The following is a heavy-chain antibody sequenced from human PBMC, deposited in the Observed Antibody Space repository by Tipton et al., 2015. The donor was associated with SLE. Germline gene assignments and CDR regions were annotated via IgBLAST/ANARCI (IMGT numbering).Heavy chain of an antibody. CDR3: VRLRSKVLIDY. J-gene: IGHJ4*02. CDR2: INHSGST. D-gene: IGHD2-8*01. CDR1: GGSFSGYY. Sequence: TLSLTCAVYGGSFSGYYWSWIRQSPGKGLEWIGDINHSGSTNYNPSLKSRVTISVDTSKNQLSLEVRSVTAADTAVYYCVRLRSKVLIDYWGQGTLVTVSS. V-gene: IGHV4-34*01.